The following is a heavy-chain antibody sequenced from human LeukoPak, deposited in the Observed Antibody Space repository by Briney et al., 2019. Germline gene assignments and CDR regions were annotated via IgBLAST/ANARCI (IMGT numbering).Heavy chain of an antibody. CDR1: GGSISSSPYY. Sequence: SETLSLTCTVSGGSISSSPYYWGWIRQPPGKGLEWIGSIYYSGTTHYNPSLESRVTISVDTSKNQFSLKLSSVTAADTAVYYCARAPGMATIYPYNWFDPWGQGTLVTVSS. CDR3: ARAPGMATIYPYNWFDP. D-gene: IGHD5-24*01. J-gene: IGHJ5*02. CDR2: IYYSGTT. V-gene: IGHV4-39*07.